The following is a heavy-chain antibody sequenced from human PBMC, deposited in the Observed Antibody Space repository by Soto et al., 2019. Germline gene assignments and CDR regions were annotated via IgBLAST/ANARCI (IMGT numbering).Heavy chain of an antibody. CDR3: ERGRRDSSRPNGGLDP. D-gene: IGHD6-13*01. CDR1: GYTFTSYY. CDR2: INPSAVRT. J-gene: IGHJ5*02. Sequence: SVKVSCKASGYTFTSYYMHSVRQARGQGLEWMGIINPSAVRTSYAQKLQARVTMTRHTSTSTASMALSSLRSEDTAVYYCERGRRDSSRPNGGLDPWG. V-gene: IGHV1-46*01.